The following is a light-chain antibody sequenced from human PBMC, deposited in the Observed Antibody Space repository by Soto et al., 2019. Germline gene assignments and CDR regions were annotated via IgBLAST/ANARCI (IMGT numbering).Light chain of an antibody. Sequence: EIVMTQSPATLSVSPGERATLSCRASQSVSTNLVWYQQKPGQAPRLLIYGASTRATGVPGRFSGTGSGTEFTLTLSILQSEDSAVYYCQQYNHWWTFGQGTKVEI. CDR2: GAS. CDR3: QQYNHWWT. J-gene: IGKJ1*01. V-gene: IGKV3-15*01. CDR1: QSVSTN.